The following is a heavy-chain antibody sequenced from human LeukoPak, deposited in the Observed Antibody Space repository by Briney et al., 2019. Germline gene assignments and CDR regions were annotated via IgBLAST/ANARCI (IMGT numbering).Heavy chain of an antibody. CDR2: IYYSGST. CDR3: ARDPGLIDDYGGSDY. CDR1: GGSISSYY. D-gene: IGHD4-23*01. J-gene: IGHJ4*02. V-gene: IGHV4-59*12. Sequence: SETLSLTCTVSGGSISSYYWSWIRQPPGKGLEWIGYIYYSGSTNYNPSLKSRVTISVDRSKNQFSLKLSSVTAADTAVYYCARDPGLIDDYGGSDYWGQGTLVTVSS.